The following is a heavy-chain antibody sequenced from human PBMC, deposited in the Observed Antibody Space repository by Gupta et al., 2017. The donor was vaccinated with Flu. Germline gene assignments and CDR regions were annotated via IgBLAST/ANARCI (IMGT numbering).Heavy chain of an antibody. CDR1: GGTFSSYA. Sequence: QVQLVQSGAEVKKPGSSVKVSCKASGGTFSSYAISWVRQAPGQGLEWMGGIIPIFGTANYAQKFQGRVTITADESTSTAYMELSSLRSEDTAVYYCARELGVIGYCSGGSCYSFDYWGQGTLVTVSS. D-gene: IGHD2-15*01. CDR3: ARELGVIGYCSGGSCYSFDY. V-gene: IGHV1-69*01. J-gene: IGHJ4*02. CDR2: IIPIFGTA.